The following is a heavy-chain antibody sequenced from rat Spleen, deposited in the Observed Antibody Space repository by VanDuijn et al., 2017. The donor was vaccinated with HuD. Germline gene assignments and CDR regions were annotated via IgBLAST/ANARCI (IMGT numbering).Heavy chain of an antibody. J-gene: IGHJ2*01. D-gene: IGHD1-4*01. CDR3: ARELPGYNPFDY. CDR2: IWTGGNT. Sequence: QVQLKESGPGLVQPSQTLSLTCTVSGFPLISNSVHWVRQPSGKGLEWMGVIWTGGNTDYNSPLKSRLSITRDTSKSQVFLKMNSLQTEDTATYYCARELPGYNPFDYWGQGVMVTVSS. CDR1: GFPLISNS. V-gene: IGHV2-30*01.